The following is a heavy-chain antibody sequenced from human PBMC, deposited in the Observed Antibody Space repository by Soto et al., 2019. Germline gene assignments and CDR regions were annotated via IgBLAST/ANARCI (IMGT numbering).Heavy chain of an antibody. CDR1: GGSISSSSYY. V-gene: IGHV4-39*01. J-gene: IGHJ4*02. CDR2: IYYSGST. D-gene: IGHD3-22*01. CDR3: ARIYSDSVFDY. Sequence: QLQLQESGPGLVKPSETLSLTCTVSGGSISSSSYYWGWIRQPPGKGLEWIGSIYYSGSTYYNPSLKSRVTISVDTSKNQFSLKLSSVTAADTAVYYCARIYSDSVFDYWGQGTLVTVSS.